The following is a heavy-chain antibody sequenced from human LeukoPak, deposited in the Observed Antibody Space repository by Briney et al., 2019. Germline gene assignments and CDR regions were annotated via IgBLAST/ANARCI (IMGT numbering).Heavy chain of an antibody. CDR1: GDSVSSNSAA. J-gene: IGHJ5*02. D-gene: IGHD3-22*01. Sequence: SQTLSLTCAISGDSVSSNSAAWNWIRQSPSRGLEWLGRTYYRSKWYNDYAVSVKGRITINPDTSKNQFSLQLNSVTPEDTAVYYCARGDHYYDSSGYSFNWFDPWGQGTLVTVSS. CDR3: ARGDHYYDSSGYSFNWFDP. CDR2: TYYRSKWYN. V-gene: IGHV6-1*01.